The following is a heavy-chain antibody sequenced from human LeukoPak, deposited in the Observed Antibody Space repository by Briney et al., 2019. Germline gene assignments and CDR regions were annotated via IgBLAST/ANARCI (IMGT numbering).Heavy chain of an antibody. CDR1: DFIFNNAW. V-gene: IGHV3-21*01. CDR3: ARAGFSSSAFDY. J-gene: IGHJ4*02. CDR2: ISSSSSYI. D-gene: IGHD6-6*01. Sequence: GGSLRLSCAASDFIFNNAWMNWVRQAPGKGLEWVSSISSSSSYIYYADSVKGRFTISRDNAKNSLYLQMNSLRAEDTAVYYCARAGFSSSAFDYWGQGTLVTVSS.